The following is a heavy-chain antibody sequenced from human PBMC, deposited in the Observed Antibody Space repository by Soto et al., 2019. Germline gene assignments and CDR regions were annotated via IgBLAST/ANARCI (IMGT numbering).Heavy chain of an antibody. J-gene: IGHJ5*02. CDR1: GDSISSDKW. CDR2: IYHSGSS. Sequence: PSETLSLTCAVSGDSISSDKWWSWVRQPPGKGLEWIGDIYHSGSSNYNPSLKSRVTISVDRSKNQFSLKLSSVTAADTAVYYCARVPTPXXQGTLVTXSS. V-gene: IGHV4-4*02. CDR3: ARVPTP.